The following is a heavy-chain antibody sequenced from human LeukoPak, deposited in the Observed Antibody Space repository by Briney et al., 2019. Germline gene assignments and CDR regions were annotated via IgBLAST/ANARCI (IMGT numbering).Heavy chain of an antibody. Sequence: ASVKVSCKASGYTFTGYYMHWVRQAPGQGLEWMGWINPNSGGTNYAQNFHGRVILTRDTPISPAYMALSGLRSSHPAVYLCARVLGYSSRWYYYYCMDVGGEGTTVTVSS. CDR2: INPNSGGT. D-gene: IGHD6-13*01. CDR1: GYTFTGYY. J-gene: IGHJ6*04. CDR3: ARVLGYSSRWYYYYCMDV. V-gene: IGHV1-2*02.